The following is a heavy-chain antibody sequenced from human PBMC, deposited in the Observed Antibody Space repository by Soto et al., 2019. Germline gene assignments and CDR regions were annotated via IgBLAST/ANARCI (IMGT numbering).Heavy chain of an antibody. D-gene: IGHD2-2*01. Sequence: GGSLRLSCAASGFTFSSYGMHWVRQAPGKGLEWVAVISYDGSNKYYADSVKGRFTSSRDNSKNTLYLQMNSLRAEDTAVYYCAKEKISTSCCNWFDPWGQGTLVTVSS. J-gene: IGHJ5*02. CDR1: GFTFSSYG. V-gene: IGHV3-30*18. CDR2: ISYDGSNK. CDR3: AKEKISTSCCNWFDP.